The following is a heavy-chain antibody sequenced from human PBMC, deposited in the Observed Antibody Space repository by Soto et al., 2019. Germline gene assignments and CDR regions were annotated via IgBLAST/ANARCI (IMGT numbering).Heavy chain of an antibody. Sequence: ESLKISCKACGYSFTTYWIGLVRQMPGKGLEWMGIIYPGDSDTRYSPSFQGQVTISADKSISNAYLQWSSLKASDSAMFYCARKDIAGNSVDFWGQGTLVTVYS. V-gene: IGHV5-51*01. J-gene: IGHJ4*02. CDR3: ARKDIAGNSVDF. CDR1: GYSFTTYW. CDR2: IYPGDSDT. D-gene: IGHD6-13*01.